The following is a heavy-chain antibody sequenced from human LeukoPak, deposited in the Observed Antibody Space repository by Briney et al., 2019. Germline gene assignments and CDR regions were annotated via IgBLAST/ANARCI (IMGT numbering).Heavy chain of an antibody. D-gene: IGHD3-22*01. Sequence: ASVTVSCKASEYTFTSYYMHWVRQAPGQRLEWMGMINPSGGSTSYAQKFQGRVTMTRDTSTSTVYMELSSLRSEDTAVYYCARELPYYYDSSGYRGFWFDPWGQGTLVTVSS. V-gene: IGHV1-46*01. CDR3: ARELPYYYDSSGYRGFWFDP. CDR1: EYTFTSYY. CDR2: INPSGGST. J-gene: IGHJ5*02.